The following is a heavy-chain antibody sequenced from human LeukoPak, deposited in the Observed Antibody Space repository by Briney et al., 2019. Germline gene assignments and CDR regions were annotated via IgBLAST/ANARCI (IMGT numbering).Heavy chain of an antibody. D-gene: IGHD6-13*01. J-gene: IGHJ4*02. CDR1: GGSFSGYY. V-gene: IGHV4-34*01. CDR3: ARENSRWFDY. Sequence: SETLSLTCAVYGGSFSGYYWSWIRQPPGKGLEWIGEINHSGSTNYNPSLKSRVTISVDTSKNQCSLKLSSVTAADTAVYYCARENSRWFDYWGQGTLVTVSS. CDR2: INHSGST.